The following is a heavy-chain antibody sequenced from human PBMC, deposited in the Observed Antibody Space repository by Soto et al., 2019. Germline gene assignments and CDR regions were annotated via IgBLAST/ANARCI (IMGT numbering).Heavy chain of an antibody. Sequence: SETLSLTCAFSGGSISSGNWWSWVRQPPGKGLEWIGEIYQSGSTNYNPSLQSRVTISVDKSKNQFSLSLTSVTAADTAVYYCARGYSYMIFDYWGQGTLVTVSS. V-gene: IGHV4-4*02. CDR3: ARGYSYMIFDY. CDR2: IYQSGST. J-gene: IGHJ4*02. D-gene: IGHD5-18*01. CDR1: GGSISSGNW.